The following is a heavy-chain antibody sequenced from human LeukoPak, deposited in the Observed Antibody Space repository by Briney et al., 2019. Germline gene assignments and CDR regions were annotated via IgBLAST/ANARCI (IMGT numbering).Heavy chain of an antibody. CDR2: IYWNDDK. V-gene: IGHV2-5*01. CDR1: GFSLSTSGVG. CDR3: AHLQSPGDCSSTSCLNWFDP. Sequence: SGPTLVNPTQTLTLTCTFSGFSLSTSGVGVGWIRQPPGKALEWLALIYWNDDKRYSPSLKSRLTITKDTSKNQVVLTMTNMDPVDTATYYCAHLQSPGDCSSTSCLNWFDPWGQGTLVTVSS. J-gene: IGHJ5*02. D-gene: IGHD2-2*01.